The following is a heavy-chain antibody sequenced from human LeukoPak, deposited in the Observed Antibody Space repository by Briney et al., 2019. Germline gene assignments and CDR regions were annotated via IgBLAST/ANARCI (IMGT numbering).Heavy chain of an antibody. CDR1: GGSISSYY. CDR2: IYYSGST. D-gene: IGHD3-22*01. J-gene: IGHJ2*01. V-gene: IGHV4-59*01. Sequence: IPSETLSLTCTVSGGSISSYYWSWIRQPPGKGLEWIGYIYYSGSTNHNPSLKSRVTISVDTSKNQFSLKLSSVTAADTAVYYCARDQEYYYDSSGYRKPHWYFDLWGRGTLVTVSS. CDR3: ARDQEYYYDSSGYRKPHWYFDL.